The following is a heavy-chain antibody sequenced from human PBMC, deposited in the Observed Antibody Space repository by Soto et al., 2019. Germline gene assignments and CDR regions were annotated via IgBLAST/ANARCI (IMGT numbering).Heavy chain of an antibody. J-gene: IGHJ4*02. Sequence: SETLSLTCAVYGGSFSGYYWSWIRQPPGKGLEWIGEINHSGSTNYNPSLKSRVTISVDTSKNQFSLKLSSVTAADTAVYYCARSPRTIFGVVPTFYFDYWGQGTLVTVSS. CDR1: GGSFSGYY. CDR3: ARSPRTIFGVVPTFYFDY. CDR2: INHSGST. D-gene: IGHD3-3*01. V-gene: IGHV4-34*01.